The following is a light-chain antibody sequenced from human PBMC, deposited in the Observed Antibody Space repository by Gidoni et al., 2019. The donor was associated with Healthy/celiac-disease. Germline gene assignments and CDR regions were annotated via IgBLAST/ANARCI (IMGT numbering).Light chain of an antibody. CDR3: QQYGSSPPFT. V-gene: IGKV3-20*01. CDR1: QSVSSSY. J-gene: IGKJ3*01. CDR2: GAS. Sequence: EIVLTQSPGTLSLSPGERATLSCRASQSVSSSYLAWYQQKPGQAPRLLIYGASSRATGIPDRFSGSGSGTDFPLTISRLEPEDCAVYYCQQYGSSPPFTFXPXTKVDIK.